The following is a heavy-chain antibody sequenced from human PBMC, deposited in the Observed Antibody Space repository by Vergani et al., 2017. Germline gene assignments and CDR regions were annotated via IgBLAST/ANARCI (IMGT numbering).Heavy chain of an antibody. CDR2: IIPIFGTA. V-gene: IGHV1-69*01. CDR3: ARTTVPAAIGAVDY. J-gene: IGHJ4*02. CDR1: GGTFSSYA. Sequence: QVQLVQSGAEVKKPGSSVKVSCKASGGTFSSYAISWVRQAPGQGLEWMGGIIPIFGTANYAQKFQGRVTITADDSTSTAYMELSSLRSEDTAVYYCARTTVPAAIGAVDYWGQGTLVTVSS. D-gene: IGHD2-2*02.